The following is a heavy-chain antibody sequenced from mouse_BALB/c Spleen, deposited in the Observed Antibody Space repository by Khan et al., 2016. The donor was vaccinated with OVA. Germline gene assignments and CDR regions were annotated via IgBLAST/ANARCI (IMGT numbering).Heavy chain of an antibody. CDR3: ARECAAWFPY. CDR1: GYTFTDYY. V-gene: IGHV1-77*01. D-gene: IGHD6-1*01. J-gene: IGHJ3*01. Sequence: QVQLKESGAELARPGASVNLSCKASGYTFTDYYINWMRQRTGQGLEWIGEIYPGSANIYYNEKFKGKATLTADKSSSTVYMQLSSLTSEDSAVYFCARECAAWFPYWGQGTLVTVSA. CDR2: IYPGSANI.